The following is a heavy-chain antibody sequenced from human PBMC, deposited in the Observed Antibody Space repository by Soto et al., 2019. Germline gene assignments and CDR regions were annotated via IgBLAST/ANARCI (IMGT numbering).Heavy chain of an antibody. CDR2: IYYSGST. CDR1: GGSISSYY. Sequence: PSETLSLTCTVSGGSISSYYWSWIRQPPGKGLEWIGYIYYSGSTNYNPSLKSRVTISVDTSKNQFSLKLSSVTAADTAVYYCARAPMDFWSGLSSPFDYWGQGTLVTVSS. D-gene: IGHD3-3*01. CDR3: ARAPMDFWSGLSSPFDY. J-gene: IGHJ4*02. V-gene: IGHV4-59*01.